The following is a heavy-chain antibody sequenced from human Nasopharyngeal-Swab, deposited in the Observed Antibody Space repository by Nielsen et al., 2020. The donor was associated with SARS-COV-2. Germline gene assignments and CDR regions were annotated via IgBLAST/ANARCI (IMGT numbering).Heavy chain of an antibody. Sequence: WIRQPPGKGLEWIGEIYHSGSTNYNPSLKSRVTISVDKSKKQFSLKLSSVSAADTAVYYCARGRHDILTGWWSCGFDIWGQGTMVTVSS. D-gene: IGHD3-9*01. CDR2: IYHSGST. CDR3: ARGRHDILTGWWSCGFDI. V-gene: IGHV4-4*02. J-gene: IGHJ3*02.